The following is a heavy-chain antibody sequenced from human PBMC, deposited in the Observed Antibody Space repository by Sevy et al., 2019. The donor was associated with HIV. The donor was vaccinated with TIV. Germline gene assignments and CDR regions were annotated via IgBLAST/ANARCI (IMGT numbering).Heavy chain of an antibody. Sequence: ASVKVSCKASGYTFTNYGITWVRQAPGQGLEWMGWISRYNTNYAQDLQGRVTRTTDTSTSTVYMELRGLRSDDTAVYYCARAPSGSQGPGQYFQHWGQGTLVTVSS. D-gene: IGHD1-26*01. CDR3: ARAPSGSQGPGQYFQH. V-gene: IGHV1-18*01. CDR2: ISRYNT. CDR1: GYTFTNYG. J-gene: IGHJ1*01.